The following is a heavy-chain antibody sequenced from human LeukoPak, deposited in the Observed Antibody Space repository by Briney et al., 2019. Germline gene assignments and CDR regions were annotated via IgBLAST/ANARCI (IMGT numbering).Heavy chain of an antibody. CDR1: GFIFSIYG. V-gene: IGHV3-33*01. J-gene: IGHJ3*02. D-gene: IGHD4-17*01. CDR3: ARDWVDYGDYVDAFDI. Sequence: GRSLRLFCAASGFIFSIYGVHWVRQAPGKGLEWVAVIWYDGSNKYYADSVKGRFTISRDNSKNTLYLQMNSLRAEDTAVYYCARDWVDYGDYVDAFDIWGQGAMVTVSS. CDR2: IWYDGSNK.